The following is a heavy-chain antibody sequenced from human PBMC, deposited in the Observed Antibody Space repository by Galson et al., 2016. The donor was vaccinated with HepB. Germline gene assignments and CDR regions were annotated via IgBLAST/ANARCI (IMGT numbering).Heavy chain of an antibody. D-gene: IGHD3-3*01. Sequence: SVKVSCKASGYTFTDYYMHCVRQAPGQGLEWMGCINPNSGGTNYAQKFQGRVTMTRDTSISTAYMELSRLRSDDTAVYYCARHRRPLLRFFGSCYFDNWGQGTRVTVSS. CDR3: ARHRRPLLRFFGSCYFDN. CDR1: GYTFTDYY. J-gene: IGHJ4*02. V-gene: IGHV1-2*02. CDR2: INPNSGGT.